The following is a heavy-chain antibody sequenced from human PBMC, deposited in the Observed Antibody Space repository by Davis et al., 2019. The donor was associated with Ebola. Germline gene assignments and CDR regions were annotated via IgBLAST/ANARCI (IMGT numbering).Heavy chain of an antibody. V-gene: IGHV4-59*01. CDR2: IYYSGST. CDR1: GVSISSYY. J-gene: IGHJ4*02. Sequence: MPSETLSLTCTVSGVSISSYYWSWIRQPPGKGLEWIGYIYYSGSTNYNPSLKSRVTISVDTSKNQFSLKLSYVTAADTAVYYCARDGYDFWSGYYSYYFDYWGQGTLVTVSS. D-gene: IGHD3-3*01. CDR3: ARDGYDFWSGYYSYYFDY.